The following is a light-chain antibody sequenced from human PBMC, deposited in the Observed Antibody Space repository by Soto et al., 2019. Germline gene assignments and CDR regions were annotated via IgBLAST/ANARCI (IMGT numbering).Light chain of an antibody. CDR3: LQHNNYPLS. CDR2: GAS. Sequence: DIQMTQSPSAMSASVGDRVTITCRASQAISHYLAWFHQRPGKVPKRPIYGASTLESGVPSRFSGSGSGTEFTLTISSLQPEDFGTYYCLQHNNYPLSFGAGTKVDI. J-gene: IGKJ4*01. CDR1: QAISHY. V-gene: IGKV1-17*03.